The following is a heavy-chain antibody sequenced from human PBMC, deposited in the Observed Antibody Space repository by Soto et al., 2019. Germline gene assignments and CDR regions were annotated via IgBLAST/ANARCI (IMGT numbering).Heavy chain of an antibody. CDR1: GYTFSNYG. CDR3: ARVIPGAEAWFGL. CDR2: ISLYSDGT. J-gene: IGHJ5*02. Sequence: QVQLVQSGGEVKRPGASVKVYCKHSGYTFSNYGITWVRQAPGQPLDWLGWISLYSDGTNYAQKFKCRVSMTTDTSTITAYMELRSRRSDDTAVYYCARVIPGAEAWFGLGGKGTLVTVSS. V-gene: IGHV1-18*01. D-gene: IGHD2-2*01.